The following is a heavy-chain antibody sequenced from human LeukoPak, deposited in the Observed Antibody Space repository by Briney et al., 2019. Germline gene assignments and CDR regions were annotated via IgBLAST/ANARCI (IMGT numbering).Heavy chain of an antibody. D-gene: IGHD3-10*01. V-gene: IGHV4-59*01. CDR2: IYYSGIT. J-gene: IGHJ4*02. Sequence: PSETLSLTCTVSGGSISSYYWSWIRQSPGKGLEWIGYIYYSGITNYNPSLKSRVTISVDMSKNQFSLKLSSVTAADTAVYYCARRGRGRQYYFDYWGQGTLVTVSS. CDR3: ARRGRGRQYYFDY. CDR1: GGSISSYY.